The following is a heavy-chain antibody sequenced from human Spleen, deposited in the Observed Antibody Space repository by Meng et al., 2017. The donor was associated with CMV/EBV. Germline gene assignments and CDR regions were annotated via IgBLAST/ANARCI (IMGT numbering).Heavy chain of an antibody. CDR3: ARATTSQNDFDY. CDR1: GYTFTNYW. J-gene: IGHJ4*02. CDR2: IDPGDSET. D-gene: IGHD1-7*01. Sequence: KVSCKGSGYTFTNYWIGWVRQMPGKGLEYMGIIDPGDSETRYSPSFQGQVTISVDKSISTAYLQWSSLKASDSGMYYCARATTSQNDFDYWGQGTLVTVSS. V-gene: IGHV5-51*01.